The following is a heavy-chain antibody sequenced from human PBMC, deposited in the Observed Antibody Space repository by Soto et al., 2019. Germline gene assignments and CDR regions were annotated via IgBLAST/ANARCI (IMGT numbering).Heavy chain of an antibody. Sequence: PSQTRPFTWAVDGGSFSCYYCSCIHQPPGKGLEWIGEINHSGSTNYNPSLKSRVTISVDTSKNQFYLKLSSVTAADTAVYYCARXPVLLWFGETGQGVMEVWGQGTTVNVSS. D-gene: IGHD3-10*01. J-gene: IGHJ6*01. V-gene: IGHV4-34*01. CDR1: GGSFSCYY. CDR3: ARXPVLLWFGETGQGVMEV. CDR2: INHSGST.